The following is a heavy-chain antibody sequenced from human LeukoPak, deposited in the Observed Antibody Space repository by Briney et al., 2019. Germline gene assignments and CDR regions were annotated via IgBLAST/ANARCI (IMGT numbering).Heavy chain of an antibody. J-gene: IGHJ4*02. CDR2: ISSDGSSK. D-gene: IGHD2/OR15-2a*01. CDR1: VVTFISYW. CDR3: ARGRPHSNDY. Sequence: PVGSLRLSCAASVVTFISYWMNSVRQAPGKGLVCVSRISSDGSSKTYADSVKGLFRISKDNDKNTLYLQKNSLRVEDTAVYYCARGRPHSNDYWGQGTLVTVSS. V-gene: IGHV3-74*01.